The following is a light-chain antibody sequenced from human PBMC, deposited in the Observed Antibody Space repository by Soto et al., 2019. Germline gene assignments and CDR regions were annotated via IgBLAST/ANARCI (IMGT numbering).Light chain of an antibody. CDR1: DIGDKS. J-gene: IGLJ1*01. V-gene: IGLV3-21*04. Sequence: SYELTQPPSVSVAPGKTARITWGGNDIGDKSVHWYQQKPGQAPVLVMSYDDDRPSGIPERFSGSNAGNTATLTISGVEAGDEADYFCQVWDISSEHYVFGTATKLTVL. CDR2: YDD. CDR3: QVWDISSEHYV.